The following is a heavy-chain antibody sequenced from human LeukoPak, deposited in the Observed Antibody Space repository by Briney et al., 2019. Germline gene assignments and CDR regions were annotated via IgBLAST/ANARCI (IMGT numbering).Heavy chain of an antibody. CDR2: IYHSGST. J-gene: IGHJ4*02. CDR3: AKGRGSYLSSFDY. Sequence: SETLSLTCTVSGYSISSGYYWGWIRQPPGKGLEWIGSIYHSGSTYYNPSLKSRVTISVDTSKNQFSLKLSSVTAADTAVYYCAKGRGSYLSSFDYWGQGTLVTVSS. V-gene: IGHV4-38-2*02. D-gene: IGHD1-26*01. CDR1: GYSISSGYY.